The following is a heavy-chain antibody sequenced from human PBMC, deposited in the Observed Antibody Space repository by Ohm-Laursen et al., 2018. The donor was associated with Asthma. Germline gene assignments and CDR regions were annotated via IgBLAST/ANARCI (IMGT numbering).Heavy chain of an antibody. CDR1: GFTFTSYG. J-gene: IGHJ6*02. V-gene: IGHV3-30*18. Sequence: SLRLSCSASGFTFTSYGMHWVRQAPGKGLGWVALISFDGSNKYYADSVKGRFTISRDNSKNTLYLQMNSLRAEGTAVYYCAKGSTYGMDVWGQGTTVTVSS. CDR3: AKGSTYGMDV. CDR2: ISFDGSNK.